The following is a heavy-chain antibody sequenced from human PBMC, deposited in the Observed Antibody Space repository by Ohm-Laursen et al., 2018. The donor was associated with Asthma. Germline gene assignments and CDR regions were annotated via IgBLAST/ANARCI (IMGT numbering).Heavy chain of an antibody. CDR1: GFTFSFYT. CDR3: ARGSFDEYGDYSCDS. CDR2: INSDGTIM. Sequence: SLRLSCTASGFTFSFYTMNWVRQAPGKGLEWVSNINSDGTIMYYADSVKGRFTISRDNAKNSLYLQMDSLRDEDTAVYYCARGSFDEYGDYSCDSWGQGTLVTVSS. D-gene: IGHD4-17*01. V-gene: IGHV3-48*02. J-gene: IGHJ4*02.